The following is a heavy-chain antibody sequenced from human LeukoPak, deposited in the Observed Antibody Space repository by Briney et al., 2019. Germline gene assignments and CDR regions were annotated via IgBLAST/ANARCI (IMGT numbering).Heavy chain of an antibody. CDR1: GGSISNYY. V-gene: IGHV4-4*07. CDR3: ARRTGYSGSGSGAFAL. Sequence: SETLSLTCTVSGGSISNYYWTWIRQPAEKGLEWIGRIYTSGSTNYNSSLKSRVTMSVDTSKNQFSLKLSSVTAADTAVYYYARRTGYSGSGSGAFALWGQGTMVSVSS. D-gene: IGHD3-10*01. CDR2: IYTSGST. J-gene: IGHJ3*01.